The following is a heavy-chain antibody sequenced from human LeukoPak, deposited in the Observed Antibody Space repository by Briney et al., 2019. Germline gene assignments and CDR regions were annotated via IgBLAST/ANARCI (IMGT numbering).Heavy chain of an antibody. CDR2: IKTKTEGETT. Sequence: GGSLRLSCAASGFAFSSHWMTWVRQAPGKGLEWVGRIKTKTEGETTEYAAPVKGRFTISRDDSKNTMYLQMNSLKTEDTAVYYCTNMAYPFDYWGQGTLVTVSS. J-gene: IGHJ4*02. CDR1: GFAFSSHW. D-gene: IGHD2-2*01. CDR3: TNMAYPFDY. V-gene: IGHV3-15*01.